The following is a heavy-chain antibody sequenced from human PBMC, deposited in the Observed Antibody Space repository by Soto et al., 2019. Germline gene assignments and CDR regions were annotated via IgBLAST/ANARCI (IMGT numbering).Heavy chain of an antibody. D-gene: IGHD2-15*01. V-gene: IGHV1-69*13. CDR2: IIPIFGPA. J-gene: IGHJ6*02. Sequence: ASVKVSCKASGGTFSSYAIIWVRQAPGQGLEGMGGIIPIFGPANYPQNFQGRVTTTADESTSTAYMALSSLRSEDAAVYYCARGQLLLGRYSYYGMDVWGQGTTVTVSS. CDR1: GGTFSSYA. CDR3: ARGQLLLGRYSYYGMDV.